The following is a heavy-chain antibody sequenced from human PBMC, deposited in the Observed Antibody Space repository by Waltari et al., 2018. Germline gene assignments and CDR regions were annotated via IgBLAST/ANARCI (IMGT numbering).Heavy chain of an antibody. CDR2: FNTTIGNK. V-gene: IGHV7-4-1*02. Sequence: QVQLVQSGSELKKPGASVKVSCKASGYTFSNYAMNWVRQAPGQGLEWLGWFNTTIGNKRYAKGFTGRFVFSLDTSVSTAYLQISSLKAEDTAVYFCARGAYCNSTSCYYYHGMDVWGQGTTVTVSS. J-gene: IGHJ6*02. CDR3: ARGAYCNSTSCYYYHGMDV. CDR1: GYTFSNYA. D-gene: IGHD2-2*01.